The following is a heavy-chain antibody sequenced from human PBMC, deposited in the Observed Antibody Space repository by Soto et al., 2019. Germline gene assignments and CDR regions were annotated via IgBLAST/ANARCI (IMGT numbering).Heavy chain of an antibody. CDR1: GFTFSSYA. V-gene: IGHV3-23*01. CDR3: AKGKTIAAPTYFDY. J-gene: IGHJ4*01. D-gene: IGHD6-6*01. CDR2: ISGRGGST. Sequence: GGSLRLSCAASGFTFSSYAMSWVRQAPGKGLEGVSAISGRGGSTYYEDPVKGRFTITRDNSKNTLYLQMNSLRAEDTALYSCAKGKTIAAPTYFDYWGQGTMVTVSS.